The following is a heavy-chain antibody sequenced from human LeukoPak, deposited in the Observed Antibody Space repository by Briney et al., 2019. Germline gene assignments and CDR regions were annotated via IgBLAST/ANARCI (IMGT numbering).Heavy chain of an antibody. J-gene: IGHJ4*02. CDR1: GGSISSGSYY. Sequence: SETLSLTCTVSGGSISSGSYYWSWIRQPAGKGLEWIGRIYTSGSTNYNPSLKTRLTISVDPSKNQFSLKPSSVTAADTAVYYCARDPWFYSDSSGYFQAWGQGTLVTVSS. V-gene: IGHV4-61*02. CDR3: ARDPWFYSDSSGYFQA. CDR2: IYTSGST. D-gene: IGHD3-22*01.